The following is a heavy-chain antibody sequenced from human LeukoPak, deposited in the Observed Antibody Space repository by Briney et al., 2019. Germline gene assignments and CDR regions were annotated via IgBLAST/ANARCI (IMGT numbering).Heavy chain of an antibody. CDR3: ARVPVDTAITLAFDYYYYGMNV. V-gene: IGHV3-23*01. CDR1: GFTFSSYA. CDR2: ISGSGGST. D-gene: IGHD5-18*01. J-gene: IGHJ6*02. Sequence: GGSLRLSCAASGFTFSSYAMSWVRQAPGKGLEWVSAISGSGGSTYYADSVKGRFTISRDNSKNTLYLQMNSLRAEDTAVYYCARVPVDTAITLAFDYYYYGMNVWGQGTTVTVSS.